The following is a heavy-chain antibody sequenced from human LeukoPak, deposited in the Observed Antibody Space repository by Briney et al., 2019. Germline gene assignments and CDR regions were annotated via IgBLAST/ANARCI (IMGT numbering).Heavy chain of an antibody. CDR3: TKALGKVLRFLEWPRGFDY. CDR2: ISGSGATT. CDR1: GFTFSSYG. D-gene: IGHD3-3*01. V-gene: IGHV3-23*01. J-gene: IGHJ4*02. Sequence: GGSLRLSCAASGFTFSSYGMGWVRQAPGKGREGVSGISGSGATTFYADSVKGRFTISRDNSKNTLYLQMNSLRAEDTAVYYWTKALGKVLRFLEWPRGFDYWGQGTLVTVSS.